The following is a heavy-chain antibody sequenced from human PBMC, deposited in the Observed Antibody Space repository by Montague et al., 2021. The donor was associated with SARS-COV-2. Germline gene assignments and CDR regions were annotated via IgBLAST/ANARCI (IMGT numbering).Heavy chain of an antibody. CDR3: ARLLGGSYLYWYFDL. CDR2: IDPSDSYT. V-gene: IGHV5-10-1*01. CDR1: GYSFTSYW. D-gene: IGHD1-26*01. J-gene: IGHJ2*01. Sequence: QSGAEVKKPGESLRISCKGSGYSFTSYWISWVRQMPGKGLGWMGRIDPSDSYTNYSPSFQGHVTISADKSISTAYLQWSSLKASGTAMYYCARLLGGSYLYWYFDLWGRGTLVTVSS.